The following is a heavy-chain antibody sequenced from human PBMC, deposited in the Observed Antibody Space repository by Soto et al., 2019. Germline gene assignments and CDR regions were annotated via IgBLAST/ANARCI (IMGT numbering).Heavy chain of an antibody. Sequence: PGGSLSLSCAASGFTFSSYAMSWVRQAPGKGLEWVSAISGSGGSTDYADSVKGRFTISRDNSKNTLYLQMHSLRAEDTAVYYCAKDGSSWYPFDYWGQGTLVTVSS. J-gene: IGHJ4*02. CDR1: GFTFSSYA. D-gene: IGHD6-13*01. CDR3: AKDGSSWYPFDY. V-gene: IGHV3-23*01. CDR2: ISGSGGST.